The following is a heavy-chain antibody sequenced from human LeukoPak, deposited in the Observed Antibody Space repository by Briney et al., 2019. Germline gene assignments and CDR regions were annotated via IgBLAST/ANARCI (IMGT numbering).Heavy chain of an antibody. CDR3: ARHRRGTGWYFMDY. CDR2: LYYRGSA. D-gene: IGHD6-19*01. CDR1: GGFMNSDSYY. V-gene: IGHV4-39*01. J-gene: IGHJ4*02. Sequence: SETLSLTCIVSGGFMNSDSYYWAWIRHPPGKGLQWIGSLYYRGSAYYGPSLKGRVTISGDTSQTQFSLKLNSVTAADTAVYYCARHRRGTGWYFMDYWGQGALVTVSS.